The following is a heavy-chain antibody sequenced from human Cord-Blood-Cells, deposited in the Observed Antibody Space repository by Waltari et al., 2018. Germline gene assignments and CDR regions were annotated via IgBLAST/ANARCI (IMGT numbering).Heavy chain of an antibody. Sequence: EVQLVESGGGLVQPGRSLRLSCAASGFTFDDYAMHWVRQAPGKGLEWVSGISWNSGSIGYADSVKGRFTISRDNAKNSLYLQMNSLRAEDTALYYCAKESGDYYDSSGYFDYWGQGTLVTVSS. D-gene: IGHD3-22*01. CDR1: GFTFDDYA. CDR2: ISWNSGSI. J-gene: IGHJ4*02. V-gene: IGHV3-9*01. CDR3: AKESGDYYDSSGYFDY.